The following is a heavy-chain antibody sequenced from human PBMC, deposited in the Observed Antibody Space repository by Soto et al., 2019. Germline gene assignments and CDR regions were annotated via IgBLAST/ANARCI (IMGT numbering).Heavy chain of an antibody. CDR1: GFTFSSYA. Sequence: EVQLVESGGGLVQPGGSLRLSCAASGFTFSSYAVHWVRQPTGKGLEWVSVIGSAGDTYYPGSVKGRFTISRENAKNSLYLQMNSLRAEDTAVYYCARGYLGSFDYWGQGTQVTVSS. J-gene: IGHJ4*02. V-gene: IGHV3-13*01. CDR2: IGSAGDT. D-gene: IGHD7-27*01. CDR3: ARGYLGSFDY.